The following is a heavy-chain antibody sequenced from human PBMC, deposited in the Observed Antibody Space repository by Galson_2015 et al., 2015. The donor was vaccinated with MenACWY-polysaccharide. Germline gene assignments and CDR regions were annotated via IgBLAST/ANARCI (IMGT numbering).Heavy chain of an antibody. CDR2: LSPTTGNT. V-gene: IGHV3-23*01. J-gene: IGHJ5*02. Sequence: SLRLSCAGSGVTFSSYGMGWVRQAPGKGLEWVSGLSPTTGNTYYADSVRGRFTISRDNSKNTLYLQMNSLRAEDTAVYYCAKGSAHYGSGNYYDPWGQGTHVTVSS. CDR1: GVTFSSYG. D-gene: IGHD3-10*01. CDR3: AKGSAHYGSGNYYDP.